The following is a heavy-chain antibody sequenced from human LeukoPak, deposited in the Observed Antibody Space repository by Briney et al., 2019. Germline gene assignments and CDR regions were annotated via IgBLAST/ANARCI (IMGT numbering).Heavy chain of an antibody. CDR3: ARITMIVRRGYFYYMDV. Sequence: SETLSPTCTVSGGSISSYHWSWIRQPAGKGREWIGRIYTSGSTNYNPSLKSRVTMSVDTSKNQFSLKLSSVTAADTAVYYCARITMIVRRGYFYYMDVWGKGTTVTVSS. CDR2: IYTSGST. J-gene: IGHJ6*03. D-gene: IGHD3-22*01. CDR1: GGSISSYH. V-gene: IGHV4-4*07.